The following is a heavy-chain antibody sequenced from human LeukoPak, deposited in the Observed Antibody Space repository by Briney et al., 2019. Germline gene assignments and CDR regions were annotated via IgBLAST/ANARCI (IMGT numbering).Heavy chain of an antibody. D-gene: IGHD6-19*01. CDR3: ARVAALAGNYYGMDV. CDR1: GGSISSYY. V-gene: IGHV4-59*01. Sequence: SETLSLTCTVSGGSISSYYWSWIRQPPGKGLEWIGYIYYSGSTNYNPSLKSRVTISVDTSKNQFSLKLSSVTAADTAVYYCARVAALAGNYYGMDVWDKGTTVTVSS. CDR2: IYYSGST. J-gene: IGHJ6*04.